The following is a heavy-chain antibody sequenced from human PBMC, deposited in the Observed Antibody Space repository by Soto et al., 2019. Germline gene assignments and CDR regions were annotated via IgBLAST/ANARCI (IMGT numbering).Heavy chain of an antibody. CDR3: ARVYDDSADFDY. J-gene: IGHJ4*02. V-gene: IGHV1-46*01. D-gene: IGHD3-22*01. Sequence: QVQLVQSGAEVKKPGASVKVSCKASGYTFTSYYMHWVRQAPGQGLEWRGIINPSGGSTTYAQKFQGRLTMTRDTSTSTVYMELSSLRSEDTAVYYCARVYDDSADFDYWGQGTLVTVSS. CDR2: INPSGGST. CDR1: GYTFTSYY.